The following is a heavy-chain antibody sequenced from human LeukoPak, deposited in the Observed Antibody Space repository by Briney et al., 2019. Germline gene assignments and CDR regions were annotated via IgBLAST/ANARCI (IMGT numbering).Heavy chain of an antibody. D-gene: IGHD3-10*01. Sequence: PSETLSLTCAVSGGSISSGGYSWSWIRQPPGKGLEWIGYIYHSGSPYYNPSLKSRVTISVDRSKNQFSLKLSSVTAADTAVYYCARAQSREFDTFDYWGQGTLVTVSS. CDR2: IYHSGSP. J-gene: IGHJ4*02. V-gene: IGHV4-30-2*01. CDR3: ARAQSREFDTFDY. CDR1: GGSISSGGYS.